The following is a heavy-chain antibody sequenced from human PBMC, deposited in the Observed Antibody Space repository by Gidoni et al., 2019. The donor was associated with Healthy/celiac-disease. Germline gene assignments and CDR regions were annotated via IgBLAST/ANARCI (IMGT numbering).Heavy chain of an antibody. Sequence: QVQLQESGPGLVKPSQTRSLTCTVSGGSISSGSYYWSWIRQPAGKGLEWIGRIYTSGSTNYNPSLKSRVTMSVDTSKNQFSLKLSSVTAADTAVYYCARDGGDYVGYWGQGTLVTVSS. CDR2: IYTSGST. J-gene: IGHJ4*02. CDR3: ARDGGDYVGY. CDR1: GGSISSGSYY. V-gene: IGHV4-61*02. D-gene: IGHD2-21*01.